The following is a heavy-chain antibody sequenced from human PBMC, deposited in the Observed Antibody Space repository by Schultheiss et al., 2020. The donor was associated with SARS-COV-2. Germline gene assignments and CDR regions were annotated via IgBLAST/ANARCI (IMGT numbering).Heavy chain of an antibody. J-gene: IGHJ3*02. V-gene: IGHV3-53*04. CDR2: IYSGGST. CDR1: GFTVSRNY. CDR3: ARGGDYGDSNDAFDI. D-gene: IGHD4-17*01. Sequence: GGSLRLSCAAYGFTVSRNYMSWVRQAPGKGLEWVSVIYSGGSTYYADSVKGRFTISRHNSKNTLYLQMNSLRAEDTAVYYCARGGDYGDSNDAFDIWGQGTMVTVSS.